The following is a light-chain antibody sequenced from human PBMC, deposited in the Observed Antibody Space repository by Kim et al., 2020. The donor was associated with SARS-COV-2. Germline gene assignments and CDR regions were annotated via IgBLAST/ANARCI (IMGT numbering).Light chain of an antibody. J-gene: IGKJ2*01. CDR1: QGINHY. V-gene: IGKV1-16*02. CDR3: QQYNGYPYT. CDR2: CAS. Sequence: ASFVDVFTLTCRLRQGINHYLSVFQQKPGKAPTSLLFCASPFHRGVPSKFIGSGFWTNFTLTIIDLQPEDFSSYYCQQYNGYPYTFGQGTKLEI.